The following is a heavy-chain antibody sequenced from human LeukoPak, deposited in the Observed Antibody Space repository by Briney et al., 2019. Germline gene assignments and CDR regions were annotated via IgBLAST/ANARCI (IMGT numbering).Heavy chain of an antibody. CDR2: IKQDGSEK. V-gene: IGHV3-7*01. CDR1: GFSFGTYW. CDR3: ARDRQADTISSHYYYGMDV. Sequence: GGSLRLSCAASGFSFGTYWMSWVRQAPGKGLEWVANIKQDGSEKYYVDSVKGRFTISRDNSKNTLYLQMNSLRAEDTAVYYCARDRQADTISSHYYYGMDVWGQGTTVTVSS. D-gene: IGHD3-9*01. J-gene: IGHJ6*02.